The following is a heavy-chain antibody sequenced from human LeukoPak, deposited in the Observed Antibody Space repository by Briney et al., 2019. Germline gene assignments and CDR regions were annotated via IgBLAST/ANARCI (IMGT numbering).Heavy chain of an antibody. Sequence: SETLSLTCAVSGGSISSGGYSWSWIRQPPGKGLEWIGYIYYSGSTNYNPSLKSRVTISVDTSKNQFSLKLSSVTAADTAVYNCARDKASLQSENWFDPWGQGTLVTVSS. CDR3: ARDKASLQSENWFDP. J-gene: IGHJ5*02. CDR1: GGSISSGGYS. D-gene: IGHD3-10*01. V-gene: IGHV4-61*08. CDR2: IYYSGST.